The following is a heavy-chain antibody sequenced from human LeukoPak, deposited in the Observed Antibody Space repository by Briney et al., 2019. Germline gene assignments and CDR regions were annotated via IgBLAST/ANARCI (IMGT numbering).Heavy chain of an antibody. Sequence: GGSLRLSCAASGFTFTSYAMQWVRQAPGKGLEWVAVISYDGSVQYSADSVKGRFTISRDNPKNTLYLQMSSLRAEDTAVYYCARESGDDYGGNSGFDYWGQGTPATVSS. V-gene: IGHV3-30*07. D-gene: IGHD4-23*01. CDR1: GFTFTSYA. CDR3: ARESGDDYGGNSGFDY. J-gene: IGHJ4*02. CDR2: ISYDGSVQ.